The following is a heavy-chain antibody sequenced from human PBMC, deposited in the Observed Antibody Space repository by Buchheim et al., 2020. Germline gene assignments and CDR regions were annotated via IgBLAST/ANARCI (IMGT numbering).Heavy chain of an antibody. Sequence: QLQLQESGPGLVKPSETLSLTCTVSGGSISSSSYYWGWIRQPPGKGLEWIGSIYYSGSTYYNPSLKSRVTISVDTSKNQFSLKLSSVTAADTAVYYCARRSYYYGSGAYYYGMDVWGQGTT. D-gene: IGHD3-10*01. CDR2: IYYSGST. CDR1: GGSISSSSYY. J-gene: IGHJ6*02. CDR3: ARRSYYYGSGAYYYGMDV. V-gene: IGHV4-39*01.